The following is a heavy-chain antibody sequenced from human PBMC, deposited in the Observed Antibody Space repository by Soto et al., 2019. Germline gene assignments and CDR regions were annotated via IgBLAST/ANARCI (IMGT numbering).Heavy chain of an antibody. CDR3: ARGVRGYYDFWSGYPSPYGMDV. CDR1: GYTFTSYD. V-gene: IGHV1-8*01. Sequence: ASVKVSCKASGYTFTSYDINWVRQATGQGLEWMGWMNPNSGNTGYAQKFQGRVTMTRNTSISTAYMELSSLRSEDTAVYYCARGVRGYYDFWSGYPSPYGMDVWGQGTTVTAP. CDR2: MNPNSGNT. D-gene: IGHD3-3*01. J-gene: IGHJ6*02.